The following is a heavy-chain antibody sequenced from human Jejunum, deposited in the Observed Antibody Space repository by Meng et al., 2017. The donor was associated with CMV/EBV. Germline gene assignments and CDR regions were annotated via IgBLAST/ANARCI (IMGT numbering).Heavy chain of an antibody. D-gene: IGHD4-17*01. V-gene: IGHV3-7*01. CDR1: FTFSSYW. Sequence: FTFSSYWMSWVRQAPGKGLEWVANIKQDGSEKYYVDSVKGRFNISRDNANNSLYLQMNSLRAEDTAVYYCARNPVTNRRGSHFDYWGQGTLVTVSS. J-gene: IGHJ4*02. CDR3: ARNPVTNRRGSHFDY. CDR2: IKQDGSEK.